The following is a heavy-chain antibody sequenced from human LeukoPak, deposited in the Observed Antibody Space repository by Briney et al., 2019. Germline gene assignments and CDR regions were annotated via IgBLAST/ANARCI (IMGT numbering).Heavy chain of an antibody. Sequence: ESPKTPRYNSGYSFINYWNAWGRQRPGKGVEWGGSIYTDDSDNRYSPSFQGQVTISAEKSISTAYLQWSSLKASDTAIYYCGGHSGVGVVRIVDPWGQGTPVTVSS. J-gene: IGHJ5*02. D-gene: IGHD2-15*01. CDR1: GYSFINYW. CDR2: IYTDDSDN. V-gene: IGHV5-51*01. CDR3: GGHSGVGVVRIVDP.